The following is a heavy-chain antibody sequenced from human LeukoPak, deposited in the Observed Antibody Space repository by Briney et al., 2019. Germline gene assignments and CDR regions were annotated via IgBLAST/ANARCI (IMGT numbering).Heavy chain of an antibody. Sequence: SETLSLTCSASGASTSSRYWSWIRQSPGRTLEWIGHIYNGRNTKYNPSLTSRVTVSVDTSKNQFSLRMTSVTAADTAIYYCAQTTGWPGFDFWGPGALVTVSS. V-gene: IGHV4-59*08. D-gene: IGHD6-19*01. J-gene: IGHJ4*02. CDR1: GASTSSRY. CDR3: AQTTGWPGFDF. CDR2: IYNGRNT.